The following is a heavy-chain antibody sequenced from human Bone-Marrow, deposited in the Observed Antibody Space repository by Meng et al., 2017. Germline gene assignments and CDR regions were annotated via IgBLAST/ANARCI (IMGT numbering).Heavy chain of an antibody. CDR1: GGSFRGYH. CDR3: ARGGVRGGIDY. Sequence: QGPLHQWGAGLLKPSSTLSLNFACYGGSFRGYHWSLIRQPPGKGLEWIGEINHSGSTNYNPSLKSRVTISVDTSKNQFSLKLSSVTAADTAVYYCARGGVRGGIDYWGQGTLVTVSS. J-gene: IGHJ4*02. CDR2: INHSGST. V-gene: IGHV4-34*01. D-gene: IGHD3-10*01.